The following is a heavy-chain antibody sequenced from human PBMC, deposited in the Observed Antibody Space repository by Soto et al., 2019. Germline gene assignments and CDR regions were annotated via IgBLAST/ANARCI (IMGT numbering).Heavy chain of an antibody. J-gene: IGHJ6*02. V-gene: IGHV3-23*01. CDR1: GFTFAKYA. Sequence: GGSLRLSCAASGFTFAKYAMTWVRQAPGKGLEWVSIINGIGDNTYYADSVKGRFTISRDNSKDTLFLQMNNLRVEDTAVYYCAKGGGDFWSGFVHYYYGLDVWGQGTTVTVSS. CDR3: AKGGGDFWSGFVHYYYGLDV. CDR2: INGIGDNT. D-gene: IGHD3-3*01.